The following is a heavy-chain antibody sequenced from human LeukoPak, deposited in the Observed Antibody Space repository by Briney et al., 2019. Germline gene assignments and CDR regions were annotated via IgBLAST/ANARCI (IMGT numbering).Heavy chain of an antibody. V-gene: IGHV4-39*01. Sequence: PSETLSLTCTVSGGSISSSSYYWGWIRQPPGKGLEWIGSIYYSGSTYYNPSLKSRVTMSVDTSKNQFSLKLSSVTAADTAVYYCARHVLENLTMVRGAIDYWGQGTLVTVSS. D-gene: IGHD3-10*01. CDR1: GGSISSSSYY. CDR2: IYYSGST. J-gene: IGHJ4*02. CDR3: ARHVLENLTMVRGAIDY.